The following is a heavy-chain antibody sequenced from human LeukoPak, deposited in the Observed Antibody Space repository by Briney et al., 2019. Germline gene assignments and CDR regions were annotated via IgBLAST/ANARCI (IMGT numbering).Heavy chain of an antibody. V-gene: IGHV4-59*01. J-gene: IGHJ4*02. CDR3: ARVWGGYSGSDY. CDR2: ISHSGTT. Sequence: PSETLSLTCTVSGGSINTYYWNWIRQPPGKSLEWIGFISHSGTTNYNPSLKSRVTMSADTSKNQFTLNLSSVTAADTAVYYCARVWGGYSGSDYWGQGTLVTVSS. CDR1: GGSINTYY. D-gene: IGHD5-12*01.